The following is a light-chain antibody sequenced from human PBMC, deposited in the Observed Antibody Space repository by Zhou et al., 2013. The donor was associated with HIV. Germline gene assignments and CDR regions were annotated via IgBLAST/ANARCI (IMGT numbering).Light chain of an antibody. CDR2: AAS. CDR3: QQYNHWPPYT. J-gene: IGKJ2*01. Sequence: DIQMTQSPSSVSASVGDRVTITCRASQAISTYLAWFQQKPGKVPKRLIYAASSLQSGVPSRFSGSGSGTEFTLTISSLQSEDFAVYYCQQYNHWPPYTFGQGTKLEIK. CDR1: QAISTY. V-gene: IGKV1-17*03.